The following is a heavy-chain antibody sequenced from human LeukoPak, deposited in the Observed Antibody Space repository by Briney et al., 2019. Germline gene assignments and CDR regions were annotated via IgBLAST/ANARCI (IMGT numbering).Heavy chain of an antibody. D-gene: IGHD3-9*01. CDR1: GFTFSSYW. J-gene: IGHJ3*02. V-gene: IGHV3-7*01. Sequence: GGSLRLSCAASGFTFSSYWMSWVRQAPGKGLEWVANIKQGGSEKYYVDSVKGRFTISRDNAKNSLYLQMNSLRAEDTAVYYCARGILRYFDWLSSGAFDIWGQGTMVTVSS. CDR3: ARGILRYFDWLSSGAFDI. CDR2: IKQGGSEK.